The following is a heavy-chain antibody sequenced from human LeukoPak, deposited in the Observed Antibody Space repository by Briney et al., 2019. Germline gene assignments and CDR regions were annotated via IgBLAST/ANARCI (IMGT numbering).Heavy chain of an antibody. V-gene: IGHV4-61*02. D-gene: IGHD3-10*01. J-gene: IGHJ5*02. CDR2: IYTSDST. CDR1: GGSISSGSYY. CDR3: VRESIAAYGSGSYTRFDP. Sequence: PSQTLSLTCTVSGGSISSGSYYWSWIRQPAGKGLEWIGRIYTSDSTYYNPSLKSRVTISIDTSKNQFSLKLSSVTAADTAVYYCVRESIAAYGSGSYTRFDPWGQGTLVTVSS.